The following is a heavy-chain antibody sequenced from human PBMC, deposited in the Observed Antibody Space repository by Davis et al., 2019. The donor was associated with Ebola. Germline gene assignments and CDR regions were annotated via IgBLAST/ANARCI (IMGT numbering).Heavy chain of an antibody. V-gene: IGHV4/OR15-8*02. CDR1: GFTFSSYSM. Sequence: ESLKISCAASGFTFSSYSMNWVRQSPGKGLEWIGEVYHNGNTNYNPSVESRITVFVDKSRNEFSLRLTSVTAADTAIYYCATHGRNSGNSLRGSFDLWGQGTMVIVSS. J-gene: IGHJ3*01. D-gene: IGHD4-23*01. CDR3: ATHGRNSGNSLRGSFDL. CDR2: VYHNGNT.